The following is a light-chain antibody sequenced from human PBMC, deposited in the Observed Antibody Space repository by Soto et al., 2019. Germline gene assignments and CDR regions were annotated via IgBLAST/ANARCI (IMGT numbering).Light chain of an antibody. CDR2: GAS. CDR3: QQYNKWPPIT. V-gene: IGKV3-20*01. Sequence: EIVLTQSPGSLSLSPRERATLSCRASQSVSSNHLAWYQQKPGQPPRLLIYGASRRASGIPDRFSGSGSGTDFTLTISRLEPEDFAVYYCQQYNKWPPITFGQGTRLEIK. J-gene: IGKJ5*01. CDR1: QSVSSNH.